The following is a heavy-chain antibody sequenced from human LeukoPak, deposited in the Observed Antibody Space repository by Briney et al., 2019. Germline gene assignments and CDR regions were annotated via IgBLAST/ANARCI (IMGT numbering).Heavy chain of an antibody. J-gene: IGHJ5*02. V-gene: IGHV4-30-4*08. D-gene: IGHD2-15*01. CDR3: ARVLGYCSGGSCYSWWFDP. CDR1: GGSISSGDYY. CDR2: IYYSGST. Sequence: PSETLSLTCTVSGGSISSGDYYWSWIRQPPGKGLEWIGYIYYSGSTYYNPSLKSRVTISVDTSKNQFSLKLSSVTAADTAVYYCARVLGYCSGGSCYSWWFDPWGQGTLVTVSS.